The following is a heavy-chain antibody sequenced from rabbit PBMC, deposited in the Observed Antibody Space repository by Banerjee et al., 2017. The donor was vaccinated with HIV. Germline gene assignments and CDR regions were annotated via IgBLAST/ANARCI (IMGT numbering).Heavy chain of an antibody. CDR3: ARDWGGTERFKL. CDR1: GFDFSSNA. V-gene: IGHV1S45*01. J-gene: IGHJ4*01. D-gene: IGHD4-1*01. CDR2: INNDNHDT. Sequence: QEQLVESGGGLVQPGAALTLTCKASGFDFSSNAISWVRQAPGKGLEWIACINNDNHDTWYASWAKGRFTISKTSSTTVTLQMTGLTAADTATYFCARDWGGTERFKLWGPGTLVTDS.